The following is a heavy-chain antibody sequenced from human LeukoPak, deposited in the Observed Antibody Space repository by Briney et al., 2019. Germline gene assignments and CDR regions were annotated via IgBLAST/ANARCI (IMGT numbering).Heavy chain of an antibody. D-gene: IGHD6-13*01. J-gene: IGHJ3*02. V-gene: IGHV3-21*01. CDR3: ARAGAAAGIGAFDI. CDR1: GFTFSSYA. Sequence: GGSLRLSCAASGFTFSSYAMSWVRQAPGKGLEWVSSVSTGSNYIYYADSVKGRFTISRDNDKNSLYLQMNSLRVEDTAVYYCARAGAAAGIGAFDIWGQGTMVTVSS. CDR2: VSTGSNYI.